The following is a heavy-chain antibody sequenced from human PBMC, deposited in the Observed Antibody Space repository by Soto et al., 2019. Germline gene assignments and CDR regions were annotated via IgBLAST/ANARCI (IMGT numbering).Heavy chain of an antibody. J-gene: IGHJ4*02. CDR2: ISYSGTT. CDR1: GGSISSGNYY. D-gene: IGHD4-17*01. CDR3: ATMGTPVTGLYYFDY. V-gene: IGHV4-30-4*01. Sequence: QVQLQESGPGLVKPSQTLSLTCTVSGGSISSGNYYWSWIRQPPGKGLEWIGFISYSGTTHYSASHRSRLSISVDTSNKQFALDLSSVTAADTAEYYCATMGTPVTGLYYFDYWGEETLVTDS.